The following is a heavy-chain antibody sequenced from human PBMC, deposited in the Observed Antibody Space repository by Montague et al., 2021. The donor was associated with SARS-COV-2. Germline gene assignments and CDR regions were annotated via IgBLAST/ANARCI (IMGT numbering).Heavy chain of an antibody. CDR2: TYDSGST. CDR1: GGSISSNNYY. J-gene: IGHJ3*02. V-gene: IGHV4-39*02. D-gene: IGHD5-12*01. CDR3: ARRGRKLLPVATTIGGFDI. Sequence: SETLSLTCTVSGGSISSNNYYWDWIRQPPGKGLEWIGSTYDSGSTYYNPSLKSRVTISVDTSKNHFSLKLNSVTAADTAVYYCARRGRKLLPVATTIGGFDIWGQGTVVTVSS.